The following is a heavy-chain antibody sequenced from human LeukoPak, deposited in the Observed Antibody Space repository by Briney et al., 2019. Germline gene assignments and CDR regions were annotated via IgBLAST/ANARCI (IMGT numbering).Heavy chain of an antibody. CDR3: ASLDYDFWFRDAFDI. D-gene: IGHD3-3*01. V-gene: IGHV1-69*01. CDR2: IIPIFGTA. J-gene: IGHJ3*02. CDR1: GGTFSSYA. Sequence: ASVKVSCKASGGTFSSYAISWVRQAPGQGLEWMGGIIPIFGTANYAQKFQGRVTITADESTSTAYMELSSLRSEDTAVYYCASLDYDFWFRDAFDIWGQGTMVTVSS.